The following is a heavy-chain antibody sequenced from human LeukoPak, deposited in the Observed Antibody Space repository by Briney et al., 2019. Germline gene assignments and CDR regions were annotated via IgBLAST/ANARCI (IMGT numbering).Heavy chain of an antibody. Sequence: ASVKVSCKASGYAFTHYNFHLVRQAPGQGLEWMGWINPDSGATNYAQKFQGRVTMTWDTSINTAYMELNSLRSDDTAVYYCATGGGYFYDYWGQGTLVTVSS. J-gene: IGHJ4*02. CDR1: GYAFTHYN. V-gene: IGHV1-2*02. CDR3: ATGGGYFYDY. CDR2: INPDSGAT. D-gene: IGHD3-10*01.